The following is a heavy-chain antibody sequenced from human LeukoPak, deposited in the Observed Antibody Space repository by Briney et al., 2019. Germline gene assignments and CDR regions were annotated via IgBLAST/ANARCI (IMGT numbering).Heavy chain of an antibody. D-gene: IGHD2-21*02. Sequence: PGGSLRLSCAVSGFTFSSFVMSWVRQAPGKGLEWVSGISGSGSTTQYADSVKGRFTISRDSSKNTLYLHMNSLRVEDTAVYYCARGRESCAGDCHAGPPGYWGQGTLVTVSS. CDR2: ISGSGSTT. V-gene: IGHV3-23*01. CDR3: ARGRESCAGDCHAGPPGY. J-gene: IGHJ4*02. CDR1: GFTFSSFV.